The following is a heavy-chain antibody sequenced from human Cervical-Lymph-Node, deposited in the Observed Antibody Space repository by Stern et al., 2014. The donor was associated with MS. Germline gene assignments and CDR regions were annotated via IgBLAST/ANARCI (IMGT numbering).Heavy chain of an antibody. Sequence: QVQLVQSGAEVKKPGSSVKLSCKASGGTFSDVINWVRQAPGQGLDWMGGRIPLFGTTNYAQNFQGRVKITADESMTTGYMELSSLTSEDTALYYCATPFHWGQGTLITVSS. V-gene: IGHV1-69*01. CDR3: ATPFH. J-gene: IGHJ4*02. CDR1: GGTFSDV. D-gene: IGHD2/OR15-2a*01. CDR2: RIPLFGTT.